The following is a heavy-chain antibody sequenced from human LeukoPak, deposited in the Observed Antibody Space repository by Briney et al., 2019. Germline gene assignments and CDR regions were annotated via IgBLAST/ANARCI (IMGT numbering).Heavy chain of an antibody. D-gene: IGHD3-22*01. V-gene: IGHV5-51*01. CDR1: GFSFTNYW. Sequence: GESLKISCKGSGFSFTNYWIAWVRQLPGKGLEWMGIIYPGDSDTRFSPSFQGQVTFSADKSISTAYLQWSSLKASDTAMYYCARQKIPLFYYDKSGYLMPYFDYWGQGTLVSVSS. CDR2: IYPGDSDT. J-gene: IGHJ4*02. CDR3: ARQKIPLFYYDKSGYLMPYFDY.